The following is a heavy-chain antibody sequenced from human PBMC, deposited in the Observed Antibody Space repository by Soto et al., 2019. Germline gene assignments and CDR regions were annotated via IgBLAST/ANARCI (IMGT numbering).Heavy chain of an antibody. CDR3: ARGPLGATVGRWFDY. Sequence: GGSLRLSCAASGFTFSSYAMHWVRQAPGKGLEWVAVISYDGSNKYYEDSVKGRFTISRDNSKNTLYLQMNSLRAEDTAVYYSARGPLGATVGRWFDYWGQGTLVTVSS. CDR1: GFTFSSYA. CDR2: ISYDGSNK. V-gene: IGHV3-30-3*01. D-gene: IGHD1-26*01. J-gene: IGHJ4*02.